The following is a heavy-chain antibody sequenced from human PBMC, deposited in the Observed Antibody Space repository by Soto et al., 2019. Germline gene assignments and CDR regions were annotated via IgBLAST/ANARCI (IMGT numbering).Heavy chain of an antibody. Sequence: QVQLQESGPGLVKPSGTLSLTCAVSGGSISTNNWWNWVRQAPGKGLEWIGQIYHSGTSNYNPSLGSRVTISVDESKNQWSLKLRSVTAAASAVYFCARAPPPYSYYSGMDVWGQGTTVTVSS. D-gene: IGHD2-21*01. CDR3: ARAPPPYSYYSGMDV. CDR2: IYHSGTS. V-gene: IGHV4-4*02. J-gene: IGHJ6*02. CDR1: GGSISTNNW.